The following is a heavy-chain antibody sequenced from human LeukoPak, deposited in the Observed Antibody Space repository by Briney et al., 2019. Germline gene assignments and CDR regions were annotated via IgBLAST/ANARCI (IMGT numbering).Heavy chain of an antibody. Sequence: SETLSLTCTVSGGSISSGSYYWSWIRQPAGKGLEWIGRIYTSGSTNYNPSLKSRVTISVDTSKNQFSLKLSSVTAAGTAVYYCARVTTGGYYNCWGQGTLVTVSS. CDR2: IYTSGST. V-gene: IGHV4-61*02. D-gene: IGHD3-22*01. CDR1: GGSISSGSYY. CDR3: ARVTTGGYYNC. J-gene: IGHJ4*02.